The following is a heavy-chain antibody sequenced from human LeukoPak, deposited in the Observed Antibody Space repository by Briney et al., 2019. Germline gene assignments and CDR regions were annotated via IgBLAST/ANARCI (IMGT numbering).Heavy chain of an antibody. V-gene: IGHV4-39*07. CDR2: IYYSGST. D-gene: IGHD2-21*02. J-gene: IGHJ6*02. CDR3: AGASRTYCNGDCYPGVYYGLDV. CDR1: GGSISTSNYY. Sequence: SDTLSLTCTVSGGSISTSNYYWVWFRQPPGKGLEWIGIIYYSGSTYYNPSLKSRVTISVDTSKNQFSLKLTSVAAADTAVYYCAGASRTYCNGDCYPGVYYGLDVWGQGTTVTVSS.